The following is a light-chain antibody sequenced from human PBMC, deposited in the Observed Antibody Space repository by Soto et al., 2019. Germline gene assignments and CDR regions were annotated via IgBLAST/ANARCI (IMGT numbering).Light chain of an antibody. Sequence: QSALTQPASVSGSPGQSITISCTGTINDIGGYNYVSWYQQHPGKVPKLLIYDVSNRPSGVSGRFSGSKSGNTASLTIAGLHAYDEADYHCSSYSRSDTLIFGGGTKLTVL. CDR3: SSYSRSDTLI. J-gene: IGLJ2*01. V-gene: IGLV2-14*03. CDR2: DVS. CDR1: INDIGGYNY.